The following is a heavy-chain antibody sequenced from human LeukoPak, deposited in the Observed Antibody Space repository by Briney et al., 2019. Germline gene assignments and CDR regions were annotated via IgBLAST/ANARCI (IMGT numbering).Heavy chain of an antibody. CDR1: GYIFTDYY. D-gene: IGHD4-23*01. CDR3: AGELYGGPGE. Sequence: ASVKVSCKASGYIFTDYYIHWLRQAPGQGLEWMGSLNPINGDTKYAQKFNGRVTMTRDTSISTAYMELSRLRSDDTAVYYCAGELYGGPGEWGQGTLVTVSS. CDR2: LNPINGDT. J-gene: IGHJ4*02. V-gene: IGHV1-2*02.